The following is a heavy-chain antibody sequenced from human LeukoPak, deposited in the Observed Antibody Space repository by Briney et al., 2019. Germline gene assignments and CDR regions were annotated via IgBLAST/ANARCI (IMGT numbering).Heavy chain of an antibody. D-gene: IGHD4-17*01. V-gene: IGHV3-23*01. CDR2: ISGSGYNT. CDR1: GFTFSSYA. J-gene: IGHJ4*02. Sequence: GGSLRLSCAASGFTFSSYAMSWVRQAPGKGLEWVSAISGSGYNTYYADSVKGRFTISRDNSKNTLYLQMNSLGAEDTAIYYCAKVGDYDDYWGQGTLVTVSS. CDR3: AKVGDYDDY.